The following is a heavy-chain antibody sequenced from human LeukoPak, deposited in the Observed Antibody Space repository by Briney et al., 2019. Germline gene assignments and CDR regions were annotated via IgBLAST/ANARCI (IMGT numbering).Heavy chain of an antibody. D-gene: IGHD5-18*01. CDR3: AKGMNQIQLWLYGMDV. J-gene: IGHJ6*02. V-gene: IGHV3-66*01. Sequence: GGSLRLSCAASGFTVSSNYMSWVRQAPGKGLEWVSVIYSGGSTYYADSVKGRFTISRDNSKNTLYLQMNSLRAEDTAVYYCAKGMNQIQLWLYGMDVWGQGTTVTVSS. CDR2: IYSGGST. CDR1: GFTVSSNY.